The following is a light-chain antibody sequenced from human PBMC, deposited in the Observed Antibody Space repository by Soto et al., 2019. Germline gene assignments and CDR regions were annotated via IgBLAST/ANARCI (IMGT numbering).Light chain of an antibody. CDR1: SSDVGAYTA. Sequence: QSALTQPPSASGSPGQSVTISCTGTSSDVGAYTAVSWYQQHAGKAPKLVIYDVTKRPSGVPDRFSGSKSANTASLTVSELQAEDEADYYCCSYASSNTWVFGGGTKLTVL. CDR2: DVT. V-gene: IGLV2-8*01. CDR3: CSYASSNTWV. J-gene: IGLJ3*02.